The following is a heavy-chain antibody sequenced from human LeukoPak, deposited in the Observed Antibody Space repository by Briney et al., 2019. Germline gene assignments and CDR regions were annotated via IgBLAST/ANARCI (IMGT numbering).Heavy chain of an antibody. CDR1: GFTFSSYW. V-gene: IGHV3-7*01. Sequence: GGSLRLSCAASGFTFSSYWMSWVRQAPGKGLEWVANIKQDGSEKYYVDSVKGRFTISRDNARNSLHLQMNSLRAEDTAVYYCARESDIVATIRAFDIWGQGTMVTVSS. CDR3: ARESDIVATIRAFDI. D-gene: IGHD5-12*01. CDR2: IKQDGSEK. J-gene: IGHJ3*02.